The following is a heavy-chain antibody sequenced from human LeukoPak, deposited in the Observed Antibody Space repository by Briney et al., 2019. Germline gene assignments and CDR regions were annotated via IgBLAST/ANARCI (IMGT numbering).Heavy chain of an antibody. D-gene: IGHD6-6*01. CDR1: GFTVSSNY. CDR3: AKDQGSSSGYYYYYGMDV. J-gene: IGHJ6*02. CDR2: IYSGGST. V-gene: IGHV3-53*05. Sequence: PGGSLRLSCAASGFTVSSNYMSWVRQAPGKGLEWVSVIYSGGSTYYSDSVKGRFTISRDNSKNTLYLQMNSLRAEDTAVYYCAKDQGSSSGYYYYYGMDVWGQGTTVTVCS.